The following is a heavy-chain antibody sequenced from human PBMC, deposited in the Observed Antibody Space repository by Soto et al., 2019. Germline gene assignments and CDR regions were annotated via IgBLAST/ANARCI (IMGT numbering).Heavy chain of an antibody. CDR1: GYTFTNYW. Sequence: GESLRISCKGSGYTFTNYWSGWVRQMPGKGLEWMGIIYPGDSDTRYSPSFQGQVTISADRSISTAYVQWGSLKASDTAMYYCARGTTIADYFDYWGQGTLVTVSS. D-gene: IGHD3-3*01. CDR2: IYPGDSDT. CDR3: ARGTTIADYFDY. J-gene: IGHJ4*02. V-gene: IGHV5-51*01.